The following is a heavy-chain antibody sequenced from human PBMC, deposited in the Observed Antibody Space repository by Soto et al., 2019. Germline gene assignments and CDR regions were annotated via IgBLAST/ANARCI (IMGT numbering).Heavy chain of an antibody. J-gene: IGHJ6*02. CDR3: ASPSMVRGFIYGMDV. CDR2: IYPGDSDT. V-gene: IGHV5-51*01. Sequence: PGESLKISCKGSGYSFTSYWIGWVRQMPGKGLEWMGIIYPGDSDTRYSPSFQGQVTISADKSISTAYLQWSSLKASDTAMYYCASPSMVRGFIYGMDVWGQGTTVTVSS. CDR1: GYSFTSYW. D-gene: IGHD3-10*01.